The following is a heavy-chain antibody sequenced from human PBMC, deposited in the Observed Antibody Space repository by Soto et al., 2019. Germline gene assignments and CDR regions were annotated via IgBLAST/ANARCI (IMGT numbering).Heavy chain of an antibody. Sequence: GGSLRLSCAASGFTFSSYSMNWVRLAPGKGLEWVSYISSSSSTIYYADSVKGRFTISRDNAKNSLYLQMNSLRAEDTAVYYCARDPGYSYGSDYYYYYYGMDVWGQGTTVTVSS. CDR1: GFTFSSYS. V-gene: IGHV3-48*01. J-gene: IGHJ6*02. CDR3: ARDPGYSYGSDYYYYYYGMDV. D-gene: IGHD5-18*01. CDR2: ISSSSSTI.